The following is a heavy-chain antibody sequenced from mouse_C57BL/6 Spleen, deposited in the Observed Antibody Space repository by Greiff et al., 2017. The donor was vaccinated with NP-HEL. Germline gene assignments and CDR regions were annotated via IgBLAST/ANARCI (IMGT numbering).Heavy chain of an antibody. V-gene: IGHV1-22*01. D-gene: IGHD2-2*01. CDR2: INPNNGGT. CDR1: GYTFTDYN. Sequence: EVQLQQSGPELVKPGASVKMSCKASGYTFTDYNMHGVKQSHGKSLEWIGYINPNNGGTSYNQKFKGKATLTVNKSSSTAYMELRSLTSEDSAVYYCAREMIYYGSLDVWGTGTTVTVSS. J-gene: IGHJ1*03. CDR3: AREMIYYGSLDV.